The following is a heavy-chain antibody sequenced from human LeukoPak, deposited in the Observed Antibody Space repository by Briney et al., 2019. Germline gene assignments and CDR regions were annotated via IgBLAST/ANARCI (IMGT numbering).Heavy chain of an antibody. J-gene: IGHJ4*02. CDR3: TGLYGGSYAY. CDR2: ISDSGGST. D-gene: IGHD1-26*01. CDR1: GFTLSSYA. Sequence: PGGSLRLSCTASGFTLSSYAMAWVRQAPGKGLDWVSTISDSGGSTFHADSVKGRFTISRDNSRNIVFLQINSLRAEDTAMYYCTGLYGGSYAYWGQGTLVTVSS. V-gene: IGHV3-23*01.